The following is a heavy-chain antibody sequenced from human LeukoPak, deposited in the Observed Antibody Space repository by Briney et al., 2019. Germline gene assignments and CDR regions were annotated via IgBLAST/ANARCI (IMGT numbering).Heavy chain of an antibody. CDR3: ARVLVGGLGFNCFVP. CDR1: LYTLTSYG. V-gene: IGHV1-18*01. Sequence: ASVKVSCKASLYTLTSYGITWVRQAPGQGGEWMGWIGANKGNTNYVQMLQGRVTMTTDTSTRTVYMELRSLRSDDTAVYYCARVLVGGLGFNCFVPWGEGALVTVSP. CDR2: IGANKGNT. D-gene: IGHD3-16*01. J-gene: IGHJ5*02.